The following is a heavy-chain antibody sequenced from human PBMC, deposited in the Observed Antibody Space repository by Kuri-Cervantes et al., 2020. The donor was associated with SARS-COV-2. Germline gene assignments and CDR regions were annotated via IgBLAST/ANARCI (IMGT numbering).Heavy chain of an antibody. CDR3: ASELLWYFDL. CDR1: GFTFSSYA. V-gene: IGHV3-30*04. CDR2: ISYDGSNK. Sequence: GESLKISCAASGFTFSSYAMHWVRQAPGKGLEWVAFISYDGSNKYYADSVKGRFTISRDNSKNTLYLQMNSLRAEDTAVYYCASELLWYFDLWGRGTLVTVSS. D-gene: IGHD1-26*01. J-gene: IGHJ2*01.